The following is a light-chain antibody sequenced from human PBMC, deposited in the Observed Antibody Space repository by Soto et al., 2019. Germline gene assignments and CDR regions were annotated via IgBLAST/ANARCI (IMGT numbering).Light chain of an antibody. V-gene: IGKV1-5*01. CDR2: DAY. J-gene: IGKJ2*01. CDR3: QQYDTYFRYT. CDR1: QNINSK. Sequence: DIQMTQSPSTLSASVGDRVAITCRASQNINSKLAWYQKKPGKAPKLLISDAYNLESGVPSRFSGSVSGTEFPLTIGGLQPDDFAPYYCQQYDTYFRYTFGQGTTLDIK.